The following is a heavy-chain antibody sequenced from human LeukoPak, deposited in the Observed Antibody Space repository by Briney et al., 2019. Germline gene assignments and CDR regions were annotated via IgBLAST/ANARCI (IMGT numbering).Heavy chain of an antibody. J-gene: IGHJ4*02. Sequence: HRASVKVSCKASGYTFTGYYVHWVRQAPGQGLEWMGWMNPNSGNTGYAQKFQGRVTMTRNTSISTAYMELSSLRSEDTAVYYCARIVSYLGYDSSGSLFDYWGQGTLVTVSS. CDR1: GYTFTGYY. CDR3: ARIVSYLGYDSSGSLFDY. D-gene: IGHD3-22*01. CDR2: MNPNSGNT. V-gene: IGHV1-8*02.